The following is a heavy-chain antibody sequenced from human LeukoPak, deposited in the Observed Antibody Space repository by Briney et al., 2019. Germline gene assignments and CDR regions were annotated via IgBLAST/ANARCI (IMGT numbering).Heavy chain of an antibody. J-gene: IGHJ5*02. CDR2: ISWNSGSI. Sequence: GGSLRLSCAASGFTFDDYAMHWVRQAPGKGLEWVSGISWNSGSIGYADSVKGRFTISRDNAKNSLYLQMNSLRAEDTALYYCAKDSKGCSGGSCYLEGNWFDPWGQGTLVTVSS. V-gene: IGHV3-9*01. D-gene: IGHD2-15*01. CDR1: GFTFDDYA. CDR3: AKDSKGCSGGSCYLEGNWFDP.